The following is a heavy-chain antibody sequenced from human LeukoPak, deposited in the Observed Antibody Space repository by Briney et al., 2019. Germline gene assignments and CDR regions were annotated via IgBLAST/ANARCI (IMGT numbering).Heavy chain of an antibody. CDR2: INHSGST. V-gene: IGHV4-34*01. CDR3: ARHCRPSWWFEFRYWFDP. D-gene: IGHD2-15*01. Sequence: PSETLSLTCAVYGGSFSGYYWSWIRQPPGKGLEWIGEINHSGSTNYNPSLKSRVTISVDTSKNQFSLKLSSVTAADTAVYYCARHCRPSWWFEFRYWFDPWGQGTLVTVSS. J-gene: IGHJ5*02. CDR1: GGSFSGYY.